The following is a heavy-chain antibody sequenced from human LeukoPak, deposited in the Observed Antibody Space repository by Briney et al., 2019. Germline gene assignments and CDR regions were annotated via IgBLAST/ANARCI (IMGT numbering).Heavy chain of an antibody. CDR3: ARDTAARRPFDY. Sequence: GGSLRLSCAASGFTFSSYSMNWVRQAPGQGLEWVSSISSSSSYIYYADSVKGRFTISRDSAKNSLCLQMNSLRAEDTAVYYCARDTAARRPFDYWGQGTLVTVSS. V-gene: IGHV3-21*01. J-gene: IGHJ4*02. D-gene: IGHD6-6*01. CDR2: ISSSSSYI. CDR1: GFTFSSYS.